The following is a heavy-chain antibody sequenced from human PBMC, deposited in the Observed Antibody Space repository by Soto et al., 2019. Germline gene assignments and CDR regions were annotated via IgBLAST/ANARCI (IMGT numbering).Heavy chain of an antibody. V-gene: IGHV1-69*01. CDR1: GGTFADFI. Sequence: QVQLVQSGAEVKEPGSSVKVSCKASGGTFADFIMNWVRQTPGQGLEWMGGIVPMFGTPTYAEKFKGRVTIPASGSTTTAYMELPSLRSEDTAVYYCARTGTCSRSLSQYSGTGVWGRGTTVTVS. CDR2: IVPMFGTP. D-gene: IGHD6-13*01. J-gene: IGHJ6*02. CDR3: ARTGTCSRSLSQYSGTGV.